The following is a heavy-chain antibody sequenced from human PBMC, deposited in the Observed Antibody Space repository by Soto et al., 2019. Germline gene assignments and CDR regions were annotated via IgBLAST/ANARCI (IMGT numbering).Heavy chain of an antibody. CDR2: VQHSGST. Sequence: SETLSLTCAVYGESLGGYYWSWIRQPPGKGLEWIGEVQHSGSTNYNPSLKSRVTISLDTSKNQFFLKLNSVTAADTAVYFCARVMTAADWHFDLWGRGTLVTVSS. CDR3: ARVMTAADWHFDL. V-gene: IGHV4-34*01. J-gene: IGHJ2*01. D-gene: IGHD2-21*02. CDR1: GESLGGYY.